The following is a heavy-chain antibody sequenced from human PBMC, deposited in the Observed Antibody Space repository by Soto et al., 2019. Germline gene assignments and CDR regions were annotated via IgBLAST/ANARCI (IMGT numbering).Heavy chain of an antibody. Sequence: GASVKVSCKASGGTFSSYTISWVRQAPGQGLEWMGRIIPILGIANYAQKFQGRVTITADKSTSTAYMELSSLRSEDTAVYYCATSLGAGLQLDYWGQGTLVTVSS. J-gene: IGHJ4*02. CDR1: GGTFSSYT. V-gene: IGHV1-69*02. CDR2: IIPILGIA. CDR3: ATSLGAGLQLDY. D-gene: IGHD4-4*01.